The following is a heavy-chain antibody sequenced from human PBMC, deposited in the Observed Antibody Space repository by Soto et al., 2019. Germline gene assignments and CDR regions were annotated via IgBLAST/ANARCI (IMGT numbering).Heavy chain of an antibody. CDR2: ISYHSDNK. CDR1: GFTFSSDA. D-gene: IGHD3-22*01. Sequence: GWSLRLSCAASGFTFSSDAMHWVRQAPGKGLEWVAVISYHSDNKYYADSVKGRFTISRDNSKSTLYLQMNSLRTDDTASYYCARSRYYYHSDYYLEYWSQG. CDR3: ARSRYYYHSDYYLEY. J-gene: IGHJ1*01. V-gene: IGHV3-30-3*01.